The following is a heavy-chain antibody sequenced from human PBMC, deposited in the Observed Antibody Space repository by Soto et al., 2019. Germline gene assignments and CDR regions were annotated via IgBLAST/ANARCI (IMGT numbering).Heavy chain of an antibody. CDR2: IYYSGST. D-gene: IGHD6-19*01. CDR1: GGSISSSSYY. J-gene: IGHJ4*02. Sequence: SETLSLTCTVSGGSISSSSYYWGWIRQPPGKGLEWIGSIYYSGSTYYNPSLKSRVTISVDTSKNQFSLKLSSVTAADTAVYYRARWSIAVAGYYFDYWGQGTLVTVSS. V-gene: IGHV4-39*01. CDR3: ARWSIAVAGYYFDY.